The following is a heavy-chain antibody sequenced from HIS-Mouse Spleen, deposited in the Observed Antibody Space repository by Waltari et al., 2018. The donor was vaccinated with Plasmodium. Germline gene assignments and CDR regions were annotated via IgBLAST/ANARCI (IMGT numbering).Heavy chain of an antibody. D-gene: IGHD1-26*01. CDR2: INHSGST. Sequence: QVQLQQWGAGLLKPSATLSLTCAVYGGSFSGYYWSWIRQPPGKGLGWIGEINHSGSTNYNPSLKSRVTISVDTSKNQFSLKLSSVTAADTAVYYCARGGIVGATIDYWGQGTLVTVSS. V-gene: IGHV4-34*01. CDR1: GGSFSGYY. CDR3: ARGGIVGATIDY. J-gene: IGHJ4*02.